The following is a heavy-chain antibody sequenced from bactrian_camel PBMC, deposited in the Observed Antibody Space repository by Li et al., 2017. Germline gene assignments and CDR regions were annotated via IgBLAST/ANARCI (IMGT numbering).Heavy chain of an antibody. Sequence: VQLVESGGGLVQPGGSLRLSCAASGFTFSSYLMSWVRQAPGKGLEWVSAINSGGGGSAYYADSVKGRFTISRDDAKNTLYLQLNSLKSEDTAMYYCTKDDAWWVPSVWGQGPQVTGS. CDR3: TKDDAWWVPSV. D-gene: IGHD5*01. J-gene: IGHJ4*01. CDR1: GFTFSSYL. V-gene: IGHV3S40*01. CDR2: INSGGGGSA.